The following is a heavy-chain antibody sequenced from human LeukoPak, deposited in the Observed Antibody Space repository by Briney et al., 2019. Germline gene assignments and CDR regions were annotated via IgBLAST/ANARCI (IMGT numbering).Heavy chain of an antibody. CDR3: AREPRSGYSASGAFDI. D-gene: IGHD3-3*01. CDR2: INHSGST. V-gene: IGHV4-34*01. J-gene: IGHJ3*02. Sequence: SETLSLTCAVYGGSFSGYYWSWIRQPPGKGLEWIGEINHSGSTNYNPSLKSRVTMSVDTSKNQFSLKLSSVTAADTAVYYCAREPRSGYSASGAFDIWGQGTMVTVSS. CDR1: GGSFSGYY.